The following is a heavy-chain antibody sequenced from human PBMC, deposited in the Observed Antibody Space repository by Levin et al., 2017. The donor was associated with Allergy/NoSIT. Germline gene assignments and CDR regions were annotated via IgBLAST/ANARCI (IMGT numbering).Heavy chain of an antibody. V-gene: IGHV3-49*03. J-gene: IGHJ4*02. CDR1: GFTFGDYA. Sequence: PGGSLRLSCTASGFTFGDYAMSWFRQAPGKGLEWVGFIRSKAYGGTTEYAASVKGRFTISRDDSKSIAYLQMNSLKTEDTAVYYCTSYYDILTGYYAPGPDWGQGTLVTVSS. CDR2: IRSKAYGGTT. CDR3: TSYYDILTGYYAPGPD. D-gene: IGHD3-9*01.